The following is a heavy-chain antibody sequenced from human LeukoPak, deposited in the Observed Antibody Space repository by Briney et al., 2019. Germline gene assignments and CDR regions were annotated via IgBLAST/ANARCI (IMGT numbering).Heavy chain of an antibody. CDR1: GFTFSSYA. Sequence: PGGSLRLSCAASGFTFSSYAMHWVRQAPGKGLEWVAVISYDGSNKYYADSVKGRFTISRDNSKNTLYLQMNSLRAEDTAVYYCARRVFGVGDLLQFDYWGQGTLVTVSS. V-gene: IGHV3-30-3*01. J-gene: IGHJ4*02. CDR2: ISYDGSNK. CDR3: ARRVFGVGDLLQFDY. D-gene: IGHD3-3*01.